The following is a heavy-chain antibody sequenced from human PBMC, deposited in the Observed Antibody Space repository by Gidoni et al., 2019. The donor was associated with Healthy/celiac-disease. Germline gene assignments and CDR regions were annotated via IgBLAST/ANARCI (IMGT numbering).Heavy chain of an antibody. CDR1: GFTFNNYG. V-gene: IGHV3-33*01. CDR2: IWYDGSNK. D-gene: IGHD3-22*01. Sequence: QVQLVESGGGVVQPGRSLRLSCAASGFTFNNYGMHWVRQAPGKGLEWVAVIWYDGSNKYSADSVKGRFTISRDNSKNTLYLQMNSLRAEDTAVYYCARDRDYYDSRGSTIDYWGQGTLVTVSS. J-gene: IGHJ4*02. CDR3: ARDRDYYDSRGSTIDY.